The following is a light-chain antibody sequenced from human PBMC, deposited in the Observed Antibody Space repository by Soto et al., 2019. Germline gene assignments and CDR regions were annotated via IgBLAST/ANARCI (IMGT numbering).Light chain of an antibody. Sequence: QSVLTQPPSVSGAPGQRVTISCTGSNSNIGAGYDVHWYQQLPGTAPKLLIYGNSNRPSRVPDRFSGSKSGTSASLAITGLQAEDEADYYCQSYDSSLSGYVFGTGTKV. CDR3: QSYDSSLSGYV. CDR1: NSNIGAGYD. V-gene: IGLV1-40*01. CDR2: GNS. J-gene: IGLJ1*01.